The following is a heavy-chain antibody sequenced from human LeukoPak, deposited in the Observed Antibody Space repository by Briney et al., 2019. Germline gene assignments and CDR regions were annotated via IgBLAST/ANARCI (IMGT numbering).Heavy chain of an antibody. CDR2: IYTSEST. Sequence: PSETLSLTCTVHGGSISSYYWRWIRQPAGKGLEWIVRIYTSESTNYNPSLKSRATMSVDTSKNQFSLKRSSVTAADTAVYYCARDSPLVANDYWGQGTLVTVSS. CDR1: GGSISSYY. V-gene: IGHV4-4*07. J-gene: IGHJ4*02. CDR3: ARDSPLVANDY. D-gene: IGHD4/OR15-4a*01.